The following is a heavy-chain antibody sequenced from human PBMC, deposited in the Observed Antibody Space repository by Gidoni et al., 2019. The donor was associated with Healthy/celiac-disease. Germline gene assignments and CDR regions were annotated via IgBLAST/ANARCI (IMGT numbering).Heavy chain of an antibody. CDR3: AFGEYPTWVGY. CDR2: IYTSGST. CDR1: GGSISSGSYY. J-gene: IGHJ4*02. Sequence: VTGGSISSGSYYWSWIRQPAGKGLEWIGRIYTSGSTNYNPSLKSRVTISVDTSKNQFSLKLSSVTAADTAVYYCAFGEYPTWVGYWGQGTLVTVSS. V-gene: IGHV4-61*02. D-gene: IGHD3-10*01.